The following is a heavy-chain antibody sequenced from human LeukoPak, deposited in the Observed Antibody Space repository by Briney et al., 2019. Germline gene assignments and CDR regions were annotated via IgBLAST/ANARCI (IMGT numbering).Heavy chain of an antibody. CDR2: IYYSGST. J-gene: IGHJ4*02. D-gene: IGHD6-13*01. CDR3: ARGSGYSSSVDC. Sequence: PSETLSLTCTVSGGSISSGDYYWSWIRQPPGKGLEWIGYIYYSGSTYYNPSLKSRVTISVDTSKNQFSLKLSSVTAADTAVYYCARGSGYSSSVDCWGQGTLVTVSS. CDR1: GGSISSGDYY. V-gene: IGHV4-30-4*08.